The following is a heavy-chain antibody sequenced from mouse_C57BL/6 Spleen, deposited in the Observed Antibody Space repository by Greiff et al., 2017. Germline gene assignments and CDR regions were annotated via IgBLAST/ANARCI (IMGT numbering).Heavy chain of an antibody. CDR1: GYAFRSSW. Sequence: QVQMQQSGPELVKPGASVKISCKASGYAFRSSWMNWVKQRPGKGLEWIGRIYPGDGDTNYNGKFKGKATLTADKSSSTAYMQLSSLTSEDSAVYFCARWEYSSYGYWGQGTTLTVSS. D-gene: IGHD1-1*01. CDR3: ARWEYSSYGY. J-gene: IGHJ2*01. CDR2: IYPGDGDT. V-gene: IGHV1-82*01.